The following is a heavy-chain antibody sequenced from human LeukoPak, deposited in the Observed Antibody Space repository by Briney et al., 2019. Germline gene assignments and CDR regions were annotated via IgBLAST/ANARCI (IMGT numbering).Heavy chain of an antibody. CDR2: ISAYNGNT. D-gene: IGHD3-9*01. J-gene: IGHJ6*02. Sequence: ASVKVSCKASGYTFTSYGISWVRQAPGQGLEWMGWISAYNGNTNYAQKLQGRVTMTTDTSTSTAYMELRSLRSDDTAVYYCARDLDVLRYFDWFRKTYYGMDVWGQGTTVTVSS. CDR1: GYTFTSYG. V-gene: IGHV1-18*01. CDR3: ARDLDVLRYFDWFRKTYYGMDV.